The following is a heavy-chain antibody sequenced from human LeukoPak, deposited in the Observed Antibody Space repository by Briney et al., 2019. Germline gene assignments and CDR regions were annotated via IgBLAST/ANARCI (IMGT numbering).Heavy chain of an antibody. Sequence: SETLCITCTGSGGSVSSYYWSWIRQPPGQRLQWIGYIYYSGSTNYNPSLKSRVTISVDTSKNQFSLKLSSVTAADTAVYYCARGSEQWLHFDYWGQGTLVTVSS. V-gene: IGHV4-59*02. D-gene: IGHD6-19*01. J-gene: IGHJ4*02. CDR1: GGSVSSYY. CDR3: ARGSEQWLHFDY. CDR2: IYYSGST.